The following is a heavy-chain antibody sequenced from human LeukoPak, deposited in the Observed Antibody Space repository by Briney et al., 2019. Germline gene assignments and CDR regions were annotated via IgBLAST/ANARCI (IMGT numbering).Heavy chain of an antibody. J-gene: IGHJ4*02. CDR3: ARDWTGFGELDY. D-gene: IGHD3-10*01. V-gene: IGHV4-4*07. CDR1: GDSISSFY. CDR2: IYTSGST. Sequence: SETLSLTCAVSGDSISSFYWSWIRQPAGKGLEWIGRIYTSGSTSYNPSLKSRVTMSVDTSKNQFSLKLSSVTAADTAVYYCARDWTGFGELDYWGQGTLVTVSS.